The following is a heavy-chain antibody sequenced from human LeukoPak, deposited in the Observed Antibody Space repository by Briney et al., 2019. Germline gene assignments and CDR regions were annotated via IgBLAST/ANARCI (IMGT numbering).Heavy chain of an antibody. CDR3: ASAAVYSSDWYWFNP. CDR2: INTDGSST. Sequence: PGRSLRLSCAASRFTFSGYWMHWVRHAPGKGLVWVSRINTDGSSTSYADSVKGRFTISRDNAKNTLYLQMNSLRAEDTAVYYWASAAVYSSDWYWFNPWGQGTLVTVSS. CDR1: RFTFSGYW. V-gene: IGHV3-74*01. J-gene: IGHJ5*02. D-gene: IGHD6-19*01.